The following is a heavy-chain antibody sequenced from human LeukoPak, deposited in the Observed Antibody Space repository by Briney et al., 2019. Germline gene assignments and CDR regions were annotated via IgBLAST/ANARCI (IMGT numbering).Heavy chain of an antibody. CDR3: ARRAYDFWSGYYQYYFDY. D-gene: IGHD3-3*01. J-gene: IGHJ4*02. Sequence: SETLSLTCTVSGGSISSSSYYWGWIRQPPGKGLEWIGSIYYSGSTYYNPSLKSRATISVDTSKNQFSLKLSSVTAADTAVYYCARRAYDFWSGYYQYYFDYWGQGTLVTVSS. CDR2: IYYSGST. CDR1: GGSISSSSYY. V-gene: IGHV4-39*01.